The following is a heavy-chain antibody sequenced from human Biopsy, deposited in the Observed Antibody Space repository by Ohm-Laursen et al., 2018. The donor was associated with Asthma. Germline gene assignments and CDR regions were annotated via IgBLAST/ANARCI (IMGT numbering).Heavy chain of an antibody. J-gene: IGHJ1*01. CDR1: GFTFGDYW. D-gene: IGHD3-3*02. V-gene: IGHV3-7*01. CDR2: IKHDGSEK. CDR3: ARTFHFWSPYHAEHYQL. Sequence: SLRLSCAATGFTFGDYWMSWVRQVPGKGLEWVANIKHDGSEKNHVDSLKGRFTISRDNAMNSLYLQMNSLSTEDTAVYYCARTFHFWSPYHAEHYQLWGQGTLVTVSS.